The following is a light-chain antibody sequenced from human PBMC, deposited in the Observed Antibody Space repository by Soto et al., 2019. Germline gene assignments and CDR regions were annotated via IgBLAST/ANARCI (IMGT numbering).Light chain of an antibody. CDR2: GAS. Sequence: DVQMTQSRSCVAAGVVDRFSITFLTSQRIDIYLNWYQQKPGKAPNLLIYGASTLQSGVPSRFSGTGSGTEFTLTISSLQPEDFATYYCQQSYRTPRTFGQGTKVDIK. CDR1: QRIDIY. V-gene: IGKV1-39*01. J-gene: IGKJ1*01. CDR3: QQSYRTPRT.